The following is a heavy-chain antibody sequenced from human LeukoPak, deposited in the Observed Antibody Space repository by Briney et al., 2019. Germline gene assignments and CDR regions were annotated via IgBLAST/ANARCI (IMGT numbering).Heavy chain of an antibody. Sequence: GGSLRLSCAASGFTVSSNYMSWVRQAPGKGLEWVSVIYSGGSTYYADSVKGRFTISRDNSKNTLYLQMNSLRAEDTAVYYCARSREDYYDSSGYDGAFDHWGQGTLVTVSS. CDR1: GFTVSSNY. CDR2: IYSGGST. CDR3: ARSREDYYDSSGYDGAFDH. D-gene: IGHD3-22*01. V-gene: IGHV3-66*01. J-gene: IGHJ4*02.